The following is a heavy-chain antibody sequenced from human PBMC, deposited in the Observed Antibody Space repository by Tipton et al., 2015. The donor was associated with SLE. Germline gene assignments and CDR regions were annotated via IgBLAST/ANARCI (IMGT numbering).Heavy chain of an antibody. J-gene: IGHJ4*02. CDR3: AKKAGGNGYDYDY. Sequence: SLRLSCAVSGLTFSSSAMSWVRQAPGKGPEWVSTISGTGDSTYYADSVKGRFTISRDNSKNTLYLQMNSLRAEDTAVYYCAKKAGGNGYDYDYWGQGTLVTVSS. CDR1: GLTFSSSA. CDR2: ISGTGDST. D-gene: IGHD5-12*01. V-gene: IGHV3-23*01.